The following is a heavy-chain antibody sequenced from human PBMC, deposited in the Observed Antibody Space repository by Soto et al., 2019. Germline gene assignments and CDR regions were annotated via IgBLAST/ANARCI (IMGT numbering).Heavy chain of an antibody. CDR3: ARDQLYYNDISGRPLNAFDV. V-gene: IGHV1-18*01. CDR1: GYTLMTYG. Sequence: EASVKVSCKASGYTLMTYGISWVRQAPGQRLEWMGWISAYHVNTDYAQKVQGRVTMTTDTSTSTAYMELRSLRYDDTAVYYCARDQLYYNDISGRPLNAFDVWGQGTMVTVSS. J-gene: IGHJ3*01. D-gene: IGHD3-22*01. CDR2: ISAYHVNT.